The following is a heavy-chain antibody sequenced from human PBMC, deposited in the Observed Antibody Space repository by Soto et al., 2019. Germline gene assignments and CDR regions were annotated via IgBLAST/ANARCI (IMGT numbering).Heavy chain of an antibody. CDR1: GGSFSGYY. D-gene: IGHD2-15*01. V-gene: IGHV4-34*01. Sequence: SETLSLTCAVYGGSFSGYYWSWIRQPPGKGLEWIGEINHSGSTNYNPSLKSPVTISVDTSKNQFSLKLSSVTAADTAVYYCARGYCSGGSCQAYYWGQGTLVTVSS. J-gene: IGHJ4*02. CDR2: INHSGST. CDR3: ARGYCSGGSCQAYY.